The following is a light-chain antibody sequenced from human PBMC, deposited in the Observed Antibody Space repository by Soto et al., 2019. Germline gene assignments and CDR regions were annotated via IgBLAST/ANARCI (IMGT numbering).Light chain of an antibody. CDR2: EVS. V-gene: IGLV2-23*02. CDR3: CSYAGSSTFYV. J-gene: IGLJ1*01. CDR1: SSDVGSYNL. Sequence: QSALTQPASVSGSPGQSITISCTGTSSDVGSYNLVSWYQQHPGKAPKLMIYEVSKRPSGVSNRFSGSKSGNTASLTISGLQAEVDADYYCCSYAGSSTFYVFGTGTKVTVL.